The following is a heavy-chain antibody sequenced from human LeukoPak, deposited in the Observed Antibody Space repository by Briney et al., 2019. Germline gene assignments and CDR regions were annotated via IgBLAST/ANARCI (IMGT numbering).Heavy chain of an antibody. J-gene: IGHJ4*02. CDR1: GYTFTGYY. CDR3: ASLGDGYIEFDY. D-gene: IGHD5-24*01. V-gene: IGHV1-2*06. Sequence: ASVKVSCKASGYTFTGYYMHWVRQAPGQGLEWMGRINPNSGGTNYAQKFRGRVTMTRDTSISTAYMELSRLRSDDTAVYYCASLGDGYIEFDYWGQGTLVTVSS. CDR2: INPNSGGT.